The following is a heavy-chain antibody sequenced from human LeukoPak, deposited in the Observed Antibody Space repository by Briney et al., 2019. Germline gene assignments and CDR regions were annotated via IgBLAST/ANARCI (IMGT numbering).Heavy chain of an antibody. CDR2: IIPIFGTA. CDR3: ARGRGETIYYYYYMDV. D-gene: IGHD2-21*01. Sequence: SVKVSCKASGGTFSSYAIGWVRQAPGQGVEWMGGIIPIFGTANYAQKFQGRVTITTDESTSTAYMELSSLRSEDTAVYYCARGRGETIYYYYYMDVWGKGTTVTVSS. V-gene: IGHV1-69*05. J-gene: IGHJ6*03. CDR1: GGTFSSYA.